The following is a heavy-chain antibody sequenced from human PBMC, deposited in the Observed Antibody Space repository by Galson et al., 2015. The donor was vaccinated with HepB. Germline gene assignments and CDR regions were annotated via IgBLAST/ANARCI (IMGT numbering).Heavy chain of an antibody. CDR2: INAGNGNT. CDR3: ARTTLRGGAFDI. V-gene: IGHV1-3*01. J-gene: IGHJ3*02. Sequence: SVKVSCKASGYTFTSYAMHWVRQAPGQRLEWMGWINAGNGNTKYSQKFQGRVTITRDTSASTAYMELSSLRSEDTAVYYCARTTLRGGAFDIWGQGTMVTVSS. D-gene: IGHD5/OR15-5a*01. CDR1: GYTFTSYA.